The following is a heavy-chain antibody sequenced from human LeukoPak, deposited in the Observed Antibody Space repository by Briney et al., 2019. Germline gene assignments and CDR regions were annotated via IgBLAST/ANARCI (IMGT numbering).Heavy chain of an antibody. V-gene: IGHV3-30-3*01. J-gene: IGHJ6*02. CDR2: ISYDGSNK. CDR3: ARDRRRGSYRAYYYYGMDV. CDR1: GFTFSSYA. D-gene: IGHD1-26*01. Sequence: QPGGSLRLSCVASGFTFSSYAMHWVRQAPGKGLEWVAVISYDGSNKYYADSVKGRFTISRDNSKNTLYLQMNSLRAEDTAVYYCARDRRRGSYRAYYYYGMDVWGQGTTVTVSS.